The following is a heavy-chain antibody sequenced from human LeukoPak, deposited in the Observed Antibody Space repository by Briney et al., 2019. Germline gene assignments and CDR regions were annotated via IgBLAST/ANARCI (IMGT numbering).Heavy chain of an antibody. CDR2: ISSSSSYI. Sequence: GGSLRLSCAASGFTFSSYSMNWVRQAPGKGLEWVSSISSSSSYIYYADSVKGRFTISRDNAKNSLYLQMNSLRAEDTAVYYCATNIGYSYGTFDPWGQGTLVTVSS. CDR1: GFTFSSYS. J-gene: IGHJ5*02. CDR3: ATNIGYSYGTFDP. D-gene: IGHD5-18*01. V-gene: IGHV3-21*01.